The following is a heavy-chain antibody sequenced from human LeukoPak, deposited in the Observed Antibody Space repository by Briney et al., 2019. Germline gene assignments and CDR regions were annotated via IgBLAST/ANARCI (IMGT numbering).Heavy chain of an antibody. V-gene: IGHV3-43*01. J-gene: IGHJ6*02. CDR1: GFTFSSYW. CDR2: ISWDGGST. CDR3: AKERIGGDRLYYYYGMDV. D-gene: IGHD3-10*01. Sequence: GGSLRLSCAASGFTFSSYWMSWVRQAPGKGLEWVSLISWDGGSTYYADSVKGRFTISRDNSKNSLYLQMNSLRTEDTALYYCAKERIGGDRLYYYYGMDVWGQGTTVTVSS.